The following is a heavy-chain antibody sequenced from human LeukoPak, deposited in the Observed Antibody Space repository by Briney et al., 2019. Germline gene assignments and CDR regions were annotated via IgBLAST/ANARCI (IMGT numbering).Heavy chain of an antibody. Sequence: SQTLSLTCTVSGGSISRGSHYRNWIRQSAGKGLEWIGRIYTSGSINYNPSLKSRVTISVDTSKKHFSLRLSSVTAADTAVYYCARETPYGSGSYPFDYWGQGILVTVSS. J-gene: IGHJ4*02. CDR3: ARETPYGSGSYPFDY. D-gene: IGHD3-10*01. V-gene: IGHV4-61*02. CDR1: GGSISRGSHY. CDR2: IYTSGSI.